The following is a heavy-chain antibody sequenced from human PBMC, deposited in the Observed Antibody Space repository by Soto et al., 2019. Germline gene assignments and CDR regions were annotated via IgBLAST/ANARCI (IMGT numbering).Heavy chain of an antibody. V-gene: IGHV3-21*01. CDR2: ISRDNNYI. CDR3: ARGRTCTGASCYGGGDY. D-gene: IGHD2-15*01. CDR1: GFIFTDYS. J-gene: IGHJ4*02. Sequence: EVQLVESGGGLVKPGGSLRLSCVASGFIFTDYSMLWVRQAPGKGLEWVSSISRDNNYIYYADSVKGRFTISRDNAKNSLFLHVNTLRPEDTAVYYCARGRTCTGASCYGGGDYWGQGNLVTVSS.